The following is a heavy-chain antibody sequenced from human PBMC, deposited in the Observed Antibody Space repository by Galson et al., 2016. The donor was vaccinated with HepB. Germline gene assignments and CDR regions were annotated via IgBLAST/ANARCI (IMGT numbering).Heavy chain of an antibody. D-gene: IGHD4-23*01. V-gene: IGHV3-48*02. J-gene: IGHJ6*02. CDR3: ATSDSGGDTFVDV. Sequence: SLRLSCAASGFTFSSYGMNWIRQAPGKGLEWVSYISRGSGTIYYADSVRGRFTVSRDNARNSLYLQMNGLRDEDTAVYYCATSDSGGDTFVDVWGQGTTVIVTS. CDR2: ISRGSGTI. CDR1: GFTFSSYG.